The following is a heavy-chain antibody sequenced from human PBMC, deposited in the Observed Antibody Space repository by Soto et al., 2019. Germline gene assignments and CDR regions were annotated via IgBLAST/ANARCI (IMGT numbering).Heavy chain of an antibody. CDR1: VFTFTNYV. J-gene: IGHJ4*02. CDR2: VWYDGRQK. V-gene: IGHV3-33*03. D-gene: IGHD6-13*01. Sequence: VRSLRLSCATSVFTFTNYVMHCVRHTPGKWLEWVANVWYDGRQKWYADLAKGRFTISRDNSENTVSLQMNSLRVEDAAVYYCATEPVESIWRIGSWGIENWGQGTLVTVSS. CDR3: ATEPVESIWRIGSWGIEN.